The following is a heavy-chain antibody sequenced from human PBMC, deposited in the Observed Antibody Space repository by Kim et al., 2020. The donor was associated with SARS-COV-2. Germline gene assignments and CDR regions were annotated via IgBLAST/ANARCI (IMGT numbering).Heavy chain of an antibody. J-gene: IGHJ2*01. D-gene: IGHD3-22*01. CDR3: ARVTPMIVVVIKNWYFEL. V-gene: IGHV4-39*07. Sequence: SETLSLTCTVTGGSISSSTYKWGWIRQPPGKGLEWIGSTSYSGSTYYNPSLKSRVTISVDTSKNQFSLRLSSVTAADTVVYYCARVTPMIVVVIKNWYFELWGRGTLVTVSS. CDR2: TSYSGST. CDR1: GGSISSSTYK.